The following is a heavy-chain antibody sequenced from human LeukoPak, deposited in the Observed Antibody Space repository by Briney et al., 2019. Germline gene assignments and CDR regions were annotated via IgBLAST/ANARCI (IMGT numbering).Heavy chain of an antibody. V-gene: IGHV1-2*02. J-gene: IGHJ4*02. CDR2: INPNSGGT. CDR1: VYTFTGYD. Sequence: ALVKVSCKPSVYTFTGYDMHWVRQAPGHGLEWMGWINPNSGGTNYAQKFQGRVTMTRDTSISTAYMELSRLRSDDTAVYYCARERTLTSCYDYWGQGTLVTVSS. D-gene: IGHD2-15*01. CDR3: ARERTLTSCYDY.